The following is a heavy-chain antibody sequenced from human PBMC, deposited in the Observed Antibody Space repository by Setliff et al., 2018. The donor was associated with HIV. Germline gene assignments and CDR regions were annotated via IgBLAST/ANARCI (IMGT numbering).Heavy chain of an antibody. D-gene: IGHD2-8*01. Sequence: PGGSLRLSCRASGLSFVEYGMNWVRQRPGKGLEWVSGINWNSGSTGYADSVRGRFTISRDNAKNSLYLQMNSLRAEDTALYYCARGMNYDYMDVWGKGTTVTVSS. CDR1: GLSFVEYG. CDR3: ARGMNYDYMDV. V-gene: IGHV3-20*04. J-gene: IGHJ6*03. CDR2: INWNSGST.